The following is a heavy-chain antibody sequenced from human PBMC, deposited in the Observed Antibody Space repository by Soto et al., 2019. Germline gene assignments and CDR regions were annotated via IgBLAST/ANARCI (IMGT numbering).Heavy chain of an antibody. V-gene: IGHV5-10-1*01. Sequence: QVPGKGLEWMGRIDPSDSYTNYSPSFQGHVTISADKSISTAYLQWSSLKASDTAMYYCARHEDTAIPYWGQGTLVTVSS. CDR2: IDPSDSYT. CDR3: ARHEDTAIPY. J-gene: IGHJ4*02. D-gene: IGHD5-18*01.